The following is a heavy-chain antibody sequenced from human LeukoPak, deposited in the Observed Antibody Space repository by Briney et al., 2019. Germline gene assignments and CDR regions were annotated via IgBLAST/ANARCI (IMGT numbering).Heavy chain of an antibody. D-gene: IGHD2-2*01. CDR1: GFTFYDYA. V-gene: IGHV3-23*01. CDR2: IRDGDGRT. J-gene: IGHJ4*02. CDR3: AKDHSTTWLGSFNY. Sequence: GGSLRLSCAASGFTFYDYAMSWVRQPPGKGLEWVSLIRDGDGRTHYADSVKGRFTISRDNSKKMVYLQMNGLRADDTAVYYCAKDHSTTWLGSFNYWGPGTLVTVSS.